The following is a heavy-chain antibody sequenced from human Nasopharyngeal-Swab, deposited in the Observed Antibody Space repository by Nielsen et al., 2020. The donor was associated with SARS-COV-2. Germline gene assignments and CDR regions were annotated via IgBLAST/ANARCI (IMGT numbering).Heavy chain of an antibody. J-gene: IGHJ2*01. CDR2: ISYDGSNK. D-gene: IGHD6-13*01. V-gene: IGHV3-30*04. CDR1: GFTFSSYA. CDR3: ARGAAAVYWYFDL. Sequence: GESLKISCAASGFTFSSYAMHWVRQAPGKGLEWVAVISYDGSNKYYADSVKGRFTISRDNSKNTLYLQMSSLRAEDTAVYYCARGAAAVYWYFDLWGRGTLVTVSS.